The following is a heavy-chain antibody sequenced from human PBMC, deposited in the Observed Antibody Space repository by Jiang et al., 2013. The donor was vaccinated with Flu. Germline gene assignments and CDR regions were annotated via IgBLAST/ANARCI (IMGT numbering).Heavy chain of an antibody. CDR1: GFSLSTGGVA. CDR3: AHSVRIARRTYYFDY. D-gene: IGHD6-13*01. V-gene: IGHV2-5*02. J-gene: IGHJ4*02. Sequence: KPTQTLTLTCTFSGFSLSTGGVAVGWIRQPPGKALEWLAVIYWDDDKGYSPSLKSRLAITKDTSKNQVVLTMTNMDPVDTATYYCAHSVRIARRTYYFDYWAQGTLVTVSS. CDR2: IYWDDDK.